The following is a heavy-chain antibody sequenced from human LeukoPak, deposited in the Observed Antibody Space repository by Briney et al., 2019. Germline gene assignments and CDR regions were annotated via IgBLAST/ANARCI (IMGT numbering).Heavy chain of an antibody. D-gene: IGHD3-10*01. CDR1: GYTFTGYY. J-gene: IGHJ6*02. CDR2: INPNSGGT. V-gene: IGHV1-2*02. CDR3: ARDRLVRGLRGYYYYGMDV. Sequence: ASVKVSCKASGYTFTGYYMHWVRQAPGQELEWMGWINPNSGGTNYAQKFEGRVTMTTDTSISTAYMELSRLRSDDTAVYYCARDRLVRGLRGYYYYGMDVWGQGTTVTVSS.